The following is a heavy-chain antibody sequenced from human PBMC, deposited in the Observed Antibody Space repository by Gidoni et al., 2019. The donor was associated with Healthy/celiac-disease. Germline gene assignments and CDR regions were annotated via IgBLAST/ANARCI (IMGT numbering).Heavy chain of an antibody. CDR2: ISYDGSNK. CDR3: ARDRDYFED. J-gene: IGHJ4*02. CDR1: GFTFSSYA. Sequence: QVQLVESGGGVVQPGRSLRLSCAASGFTFSSYAMHWVRQAPGKGLEWVAVISYDGSNKNYADSVKDRFSISRDNSKKTLWLQLNSLRAEDTAMYFCARDRDYFEDWGQGTLVTVSS. D-gene: IGHD3-10*01. V-gene: IGHV3-30-3*01.